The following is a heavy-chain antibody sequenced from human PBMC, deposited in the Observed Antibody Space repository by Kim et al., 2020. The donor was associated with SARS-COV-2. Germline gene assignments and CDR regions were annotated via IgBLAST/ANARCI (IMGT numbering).Heavy chain of an antibody. CDR3: ASPFLDYYDSSGYYYGPQASHAFDI. CDR2: ISYDGSNK. D-gene: IGHD3-22*01. Sequence: GGSLRLSCAASGFTFSSYAMHWVRQAPGKGLEWVAVISYDGSNKYYADSVKGRFTISRDNSKNTLYLQMNSLRAEDTAVYYCASPFLDYYDSSGYYYGPQASHAFDIWGQGTMVTVSS. J-gene: IGHJ3*02. V-gene: IGHV3-30*04. CDR1: GFTFSSYA.